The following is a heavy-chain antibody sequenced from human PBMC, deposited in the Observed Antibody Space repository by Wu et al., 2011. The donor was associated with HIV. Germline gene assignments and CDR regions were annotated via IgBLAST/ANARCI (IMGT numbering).Heavy chain of an antibody. J-gene: IGHJ6*02. CDR2: MNPNSGNT. V-gene: IGHV1-8*03. D-gene: IGHD2-2*01. CDR1: GYTFTSYD. Sequence: QVQLVQSGAEVKKPGASVKVSCKASGYTFTSYDINWVRQATGQGLEWMGWMNPNSGNTGYAQKLQGRVAITRNTSISTAYMELSSLRSEDTAVYYCARCAVRAANPALVDYYAMDVWGQGTTVTVSS. CDR3: ARCAVRAANPALVDYYAMDV.